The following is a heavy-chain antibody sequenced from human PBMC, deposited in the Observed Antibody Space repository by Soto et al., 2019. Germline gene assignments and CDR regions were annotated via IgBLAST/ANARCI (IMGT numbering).Heavy chain of an antibody. Sequence: EVQLVESGGGLVQPGGSLRLSCVASGFIFSSYSMNWVRQAPGKGLEWISYINSGSTSIYYADSVKGRVTISRDNAKNSLYLPMNSLRAEDTAVYYCASSASPDAYWGQGTLVTVYS. J-gene: IGHJ4*02. CDR3: ASSASPDAY. CDR1: GFIFSSYS. CDR2: INSGSTSI. D-gene: IGHD1-26*01. V-gene: IGHV3-48*01.